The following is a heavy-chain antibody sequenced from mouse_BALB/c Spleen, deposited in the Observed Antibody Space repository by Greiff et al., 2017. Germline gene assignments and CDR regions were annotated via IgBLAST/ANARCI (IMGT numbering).Heavy chain of an antibody. Sequence: QVQLQQSGAELVKPGASVKLSCKASGYTFTSYWMHWVKQRPGQGLEWIGEINPSNGRTNYNEKFKSKATLTVDKSSSTAYMQLSSLTSEDSAVYYCARASTMITTDYFDYWGQGTTLTVSS. CDR1: GYTFTSYW. CDR2: INPSNGRT. V-gene: IGHV1S81*02. D-gene: IGHD2-4*01. J-gene: IGHJ2*01. CDR3: ARASTMITTDYFDY.